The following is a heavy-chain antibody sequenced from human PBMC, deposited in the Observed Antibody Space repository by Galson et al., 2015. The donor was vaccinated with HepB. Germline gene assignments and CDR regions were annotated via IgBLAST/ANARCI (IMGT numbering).Heavy chain of an antibody. Sequence: SVKVSCKASGYTFTGYSMHWVRQAPGQGLEWMGRINPDSGGTNYAQKFQGRVTMTRDTSISTAYMELSRLRSDDTAVYYGARELPYYDFWSAYYNYYYNYMDVWGKGTTVTVSS. J-gene: IGHJ6*03. CDR2: INPDSGGT. D-gene: IGHD3-3*01. CDR1: GYTFTGYS. V-gene: IGHV1-2*06. CDR3: ARELPYYDFWSAYYNYYYNYMDV.